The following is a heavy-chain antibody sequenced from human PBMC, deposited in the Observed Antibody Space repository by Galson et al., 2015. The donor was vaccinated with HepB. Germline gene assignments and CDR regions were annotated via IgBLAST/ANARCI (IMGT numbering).Heavy chain of an antibody. D-gene: IGHD3-9*01. Sequence: LSLTCAVSGGSISSGGYSWSWIRQPPGKGLEWIGYIYHSGSTYYNPSLKSRVTISVDRSKNQFSLKLSSVTAADTAVYYCARSNRFALTGSIEFDYWGQGTLVTVSS. J-gene: IGHJ4*02. CDR3: ARSNRFALTGSIEFDY. V-gene: IGHV4-30-2*01. CDR2: IYHSGST. CDR1: GGSISSGGYS.